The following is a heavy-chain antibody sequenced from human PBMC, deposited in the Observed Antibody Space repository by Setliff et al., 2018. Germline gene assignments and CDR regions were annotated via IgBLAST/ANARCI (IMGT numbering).Heavy chain of an antibody. CDR1: GFSFSRHW. J-gene: IGHJ3*02. Sequence: GSLRLSCVVSGFSFSRHWMSWVRQAPGKGLEWVSGISGSGGSTYYADSVKGRFTISRDNSKNTLYLQVNSLRAEDTAVYYCARKGISALSGAFDMWGQGTMVTVSS. CDR3: ARKGISALSGAFDM. CDR2: ISGSGGST. V-gene: IGHV3-23*01. D-gene: IGHD1-26*01.